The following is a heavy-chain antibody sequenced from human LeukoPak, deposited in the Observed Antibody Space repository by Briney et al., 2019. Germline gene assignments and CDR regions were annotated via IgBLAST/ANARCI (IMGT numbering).Heavy chain of an antibody. Sequence: LGGSLRLSCAASGLTFSSYSFNWVRQAPGKGLEWVSSITPTSSYIYYADSVKGRFTISRDNAKNSLYLQMNSLRAEDTAVYYCARLRRNNDNSGYYYYYDYWGQGTLVTVSS. V-gene: IGHV3-21*01. D-gene: IGHD3-22*01. CDR1: GLTFSSYS. CDR3: ARLRRNNDNSGYYYYYDY. J-gene: IGHJ4*02. CDR2: ITPTSSYI.